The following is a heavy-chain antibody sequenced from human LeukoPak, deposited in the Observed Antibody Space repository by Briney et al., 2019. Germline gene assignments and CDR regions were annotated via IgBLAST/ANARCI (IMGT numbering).Heavy chain of an antibody. CDR1: GYSFTNYW. CDR2: IYPGDSDT. D-gene: IGHD5-24*01. Sequence: GESLKISCMGSGYSFTNYWIGWVRQMPGKGLEWMGIIYPGDSDTRYSPSFQGQVTISVDKSISTAYLQWSDLKASDTAMYYCARIGRDGYNTSDYWGQGTLVTVSS. V-gene: IGHV5-51*01. J-gene: IGHJ4*02. CDR3: ARIGRDGYNTSDY.